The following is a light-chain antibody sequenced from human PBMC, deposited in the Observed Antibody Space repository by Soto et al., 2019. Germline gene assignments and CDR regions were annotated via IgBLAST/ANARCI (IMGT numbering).Light chain of an antibody. J-gene: IGKJ1*01. CDR2: GAS. V-gene: IGKV3-15*01. Sequence: ETVLTQSPATLSVSPGERATLSCRASQYISNNLAWYQQKPGQAPRLLIFGASTRATGIPARFSGSGSGTEFTLTITSLQSEDFAVYYCHQYNNWPPWTFGQGTKVHIK. CDR3: HQYNNWPPWT. CDR1: QYISNN.